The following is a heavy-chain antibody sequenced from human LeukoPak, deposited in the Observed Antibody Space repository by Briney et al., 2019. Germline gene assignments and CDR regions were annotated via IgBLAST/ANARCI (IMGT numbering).Heavy chain of an antibody. CDR1: GGTFSSYA. CDR2: IIPIFGTA. Sequence: SVKVSCKASGGTFSSYAISWVRQAPGQGLEWMGGIIPIFGTANYAQKFQGRVTITADESTSTAYMELSSLRSEDTAVYYCASLGYCSGGSCYSPFDYWSQGTLVTVSS. V-gene: IGHV1-69*13. CDR3: ASLGYCSGGSCYSPFDY. D-gene: IGHD2-15*01. J-gene: IGHJ4*02.